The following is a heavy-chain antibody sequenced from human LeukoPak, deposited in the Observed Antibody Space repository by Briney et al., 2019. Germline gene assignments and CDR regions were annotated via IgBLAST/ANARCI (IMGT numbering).Heavy chain of an antibody. CDR2: ISSDGIIT. V-gene: IGHV3-74*03. Sequence: GGSLRLSCAASGFTFSTYWMHWVRQAPGKGLVWVSRISSDGIITTYADSVKGRFTTSRDNSKNTLYLQMNSLTAEDTAVYYCARDGALWGQGTLVTVSS. D-gene: IGHD2-15*01. CDR3: ARDGAL. J-gene: IGHJ4*02. CDR1: GFTFSTYW.